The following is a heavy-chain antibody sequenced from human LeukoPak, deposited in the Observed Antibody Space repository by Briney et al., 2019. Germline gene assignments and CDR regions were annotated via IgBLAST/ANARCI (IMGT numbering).Heavy chain of an antibody. CDR2: IYYSGST. D-gene: IGHD6-19*01. CDR1: GGSISSYY. V-gene: IGHV4-59*01. J-gene: IGHJ4*02. Sequence: SETLSLTCTDTGGSISSYYWSWIRQPPGKGLEWIGYIYYSGSTNYNPSLKSRVTISVDTSKNQFSLKLSSVTAADTAVYYCARDRAVAGIDYWGQGTLVTVSS. CDR3: ARDRAVAGIDY.